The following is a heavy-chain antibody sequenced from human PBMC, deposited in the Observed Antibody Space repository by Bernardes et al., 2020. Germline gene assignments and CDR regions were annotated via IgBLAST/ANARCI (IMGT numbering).Heavy chain of an antibody. J-gene: IGHJ4*02. V-gene: IGHV4-38-2*02. D-gene: IGHD3-22*01. CDR3: ARGVGGFGMIGVAPYYFDS. Sequence: SETLSLTCSVSGYSISATYYWGWIRQPPGKGLEWIATIYHRGETFYNASLESRVTISMDTSENHLSLKLSSVTAADSAVYFCARGVGGFGMIGVAPYYFDSWGQGTLVTVSS. CDR2: IYHRGET. CDR1: GYSISATYY.